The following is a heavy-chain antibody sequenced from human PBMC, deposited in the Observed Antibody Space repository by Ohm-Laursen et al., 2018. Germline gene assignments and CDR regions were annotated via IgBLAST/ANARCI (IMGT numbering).Heavy chain of an antibody. CDR3: AKGRSGHPRGVGAFDI. V-gene: IGHV3-23*01. Sequence: SLRLSCAASGFTFSDCGMHWVRQTPGKGLEWVSAISGSGGSTYYADSVKGRFTISRDNSKNTLYLQMNSLRAKDTAVYYCAKGRSGHPRGVGAFDIWGQGTMVTVSS. J-gene: IGHJ3*02. CDR1: GFTFSDCG. CDR2: ISGSGGST. D-gene: IGHD3-16*01.